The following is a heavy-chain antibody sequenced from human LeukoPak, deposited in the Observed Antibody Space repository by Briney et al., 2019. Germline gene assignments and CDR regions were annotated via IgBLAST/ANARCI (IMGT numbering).Heavy chain of an antibody. V-gene: IGHV3-74*01. CDR3: ARGLEYCSRSSCYGAFDI. Sequence: GGSLRLSCAASGFTFSTYWMRWVRQAPGKGLVWVSRINSDGSPTTYADSVKGRFTISRDNAKNTLYLQMNSLRAEDTAVYYFARGLEYCSRSSCYGAFDIWGQGTMVTVSS. J-gene: IGHJ3*02. D-gene: IGHD2-2*01. CDR2: INSDGSPT. CDR1: GFTFSTYW.